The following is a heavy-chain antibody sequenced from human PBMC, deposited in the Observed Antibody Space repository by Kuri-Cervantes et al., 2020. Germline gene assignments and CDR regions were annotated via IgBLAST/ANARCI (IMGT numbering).Heavy chain of an antibody. CDR2: IYYSGST. J-gene: IGHJ4*02. CDR3: ARGLRMVRNIDN. D-gene: IGHD3-10*01. CDR1: GGSISSYY. V-gene: IGHV4-59*12. Sequence: SETLSLTCTVSGGSISSYYWSWIRQPPGKGLEWIGYIYYSGSTNYNPSLKSRVTISVDTSKNQFSLKLSSVTAADTAVYYCARGLRMVRNIDNWGQGTLVTVSS.